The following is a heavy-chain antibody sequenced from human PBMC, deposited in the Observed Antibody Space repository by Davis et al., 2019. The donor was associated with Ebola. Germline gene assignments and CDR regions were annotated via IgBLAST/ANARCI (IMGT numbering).Heavy chain of an antibody. CDR1: GGSISSSSYY. CDR3: ARVRTEYYYYGMDV. D-gene: IGHD1-14*01. CDR2: IYYSGST. V-gene: IGHV4-39*07. J-gene: IGHJ6*02. Sequence: SETLSLTCTVSGGSISSSSYYWGWIRQPPGKGLEWIGSIYYSGSTYYNPSLKSRVTISVDTSKNQFSLKLSSVTAADTAVYYCARVRTEYYYYGMDVWGQGTTVTVSS.